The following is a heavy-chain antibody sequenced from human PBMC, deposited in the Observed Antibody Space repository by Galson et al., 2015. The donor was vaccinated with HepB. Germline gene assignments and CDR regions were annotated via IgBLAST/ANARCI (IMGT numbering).Heavy chain of an antibody. D-gene: IGHD3-3*01. CDR2: IYWDDDK. CDR1: GFSLSTTGMC. V-gene: IGHV2-70*01. CDR3: ARTYFDFRSGYREPYYGMDI. Sequence: PALVKPTQTLTLTCTFSGFSLSTTGMCVSWIRQPPGKALEWLALIYWDDDKYYSTSLKTRLTISKDTSKKQVVLTMTKMDPVDTATYYCARTYFDFRSGYREPYYGMDIWGQGTTVTVS. J-gene: IGHJ6*02.